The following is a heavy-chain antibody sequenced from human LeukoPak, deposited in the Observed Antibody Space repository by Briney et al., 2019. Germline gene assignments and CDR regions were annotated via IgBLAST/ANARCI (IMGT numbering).Heavy chain of an antibody. CDR1: GVSISSNY. CDR2: IYYSGST. V-gene: IGHV4-59*01. D-gene: IGHD3-10*01. J-gene: IGHJ5*02. CDR3: ARGGYYGSGNDFRFDP. Sequence: SETLSLTCTVYGVSISSNYWSWIRQPPGKGLEWIGYIYYSGSTNYNPSLKSRVTISVDTSKNQFSLKMSSVTAADTAVYYCARGGYYGSGNDFRFDPWGQGTLVTVSS.